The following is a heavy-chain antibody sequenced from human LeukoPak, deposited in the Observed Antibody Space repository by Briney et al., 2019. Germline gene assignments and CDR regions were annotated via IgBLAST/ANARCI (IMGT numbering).Heavy chain of an antibody. V-gene: IGHV3-23*01. CDR1: GFTFSSYG. D-gene: IGHD3-10*01. CDR3: ARELWFGELTCDY. CDR2: ISGSGGST. J-gene: IGHJ4*02. Sequence: GGTLRHSCAASGFTFSSYGMSWVRQAPGKVLEWVSAISGSGGSTYYADSVKGRFTISRDNSKNTLYLQMNSLRAEDTAVYYCARELWFGELTCDYWGQGTLVTVSS.